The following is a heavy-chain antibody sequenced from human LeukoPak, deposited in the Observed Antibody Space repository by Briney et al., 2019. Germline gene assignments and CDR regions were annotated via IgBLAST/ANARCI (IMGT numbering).Heavy chain of an antibody. D-gene: IGHD1-7*01. Sequence: TGGSLRLSCAASGFTFSSYAMHWVRQAPGKGLEWVAVISYDGSNKYYADSVKGRFTISRDNSKNTLYLQMNSLRAEDTAVYYCAKDPNYVYYYYMDVWGKGTTVTISS. CDR1: GFTFSSYA. V-gene: IGHV3-30*04. J-gene: IGHJ6*03. CDR3: AKDPNYVYYYYMDV. CDR2: ISYDGSNK.